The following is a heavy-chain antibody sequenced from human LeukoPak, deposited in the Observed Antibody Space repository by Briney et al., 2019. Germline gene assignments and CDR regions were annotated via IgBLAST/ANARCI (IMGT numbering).Heavy chain of an antibody. CDR3: ARGTVFDL. CDR1: GGSFSGYY. V-gene: IGHV4-34*01. CDR2: INHSGST. J-gene: IGHJ2*01. Sequence: PSETLSLSCAVYGGSFSGYYWSWIRQPPGKGLEWIGEINHSGSTNYNPSLKSRVTISVDTSKNQFSLKLSSATAADTAVYYCARGTVFDLWGRGTLVTVSS. D-gene: IGHD2-8*02.